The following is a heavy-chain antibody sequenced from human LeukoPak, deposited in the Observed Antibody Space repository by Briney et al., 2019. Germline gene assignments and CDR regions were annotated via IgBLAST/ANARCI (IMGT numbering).Heavy chain of an antibody. Sequence: GGSLRLSCAASGFTLSNYRVNWVRQAPGKGLEWVSSISGSGGSTYYADSVRGRFTISRDNSKNTLYLQMNSLRVEDTAIYYCAKGDMTTVTPGDFQHWGQGTLVTVSS. D-gene: IGHD4-17*01. CDR1: GFTLSNYR. J-gene: IGHJ1*01. CDR3: AKGDMTTVTPGDFQH. V-gene: IGHV3-23*01. CDR2: ISGSGGST.